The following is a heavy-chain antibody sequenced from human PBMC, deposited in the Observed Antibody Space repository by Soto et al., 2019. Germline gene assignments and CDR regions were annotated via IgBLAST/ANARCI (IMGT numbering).Heavy chain of an antibody. J-gene: IGHJ4*02. Sequence: GGSLRLSCVASGFIVRTTYMSWVRQAPGRGLEWVSVIYSGGGTYYADSVKGRFTISKDNSKNTLYLQMNSLRAEDTAVYYCARGNDSSGYYLDYWGQGTLVTVSS. V-gene: IGHV3-53*01. CDR3: ARGNDSSGYYLDY. CDR2: IYSGGGT. D-gene: IGHD3-22*01. CDR1: GFIVRTTY.